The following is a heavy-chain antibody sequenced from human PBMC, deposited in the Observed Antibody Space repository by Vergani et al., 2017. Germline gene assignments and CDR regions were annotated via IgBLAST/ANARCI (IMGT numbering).Heavy chain of an antibody. V-gene: IGHV5-51*03. CDR2: IYPGDSDT. D-gene: IGHD2-2*01. J-gene: IGHJ5*02. Sequence: EVQLVQSGAEVKKPGESLKISCKGSGYSFTSYWIGWVRQMPGKGLEWMGIIYPGDSDTRYSPSFQGQVTISADKSISTAYLQWSSLKASDTAMYYCATGYCSSTTCFGLNWFDPWGQGTLVTVSS. CDR1: GYSFTSYW. CDR3: ATGYCSSTTCFGLNWFDP.